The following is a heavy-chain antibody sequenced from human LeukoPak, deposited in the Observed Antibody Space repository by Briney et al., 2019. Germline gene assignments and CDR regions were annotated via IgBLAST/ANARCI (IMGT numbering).Heavy chain of an antibody. V-gene: IGHV4-59*01. CDR1: GGSISSYY. J-gene: IGHJ4*02. Sequence: SETLSLTCPVSGGSISSYYWSWIRQPPGKGLEWIGYIYYSGGANYNPSLKSRVTISVDTSKNQFSLKLSSVTAADTAVYYCARQDGDYPLYYFDYWGQGTLVTVSS. D-gene: IGHD4-17*01. CDR3: ARQDGDYPLYYFDY. CDR2: IYYSGGA.